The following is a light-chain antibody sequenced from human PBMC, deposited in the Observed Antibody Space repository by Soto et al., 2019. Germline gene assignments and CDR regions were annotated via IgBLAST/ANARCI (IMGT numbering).Light chain of an antibody. CDR1: SSNIGAGYD. V-gene: IGLV1-40*01. J-gene: IGLJ1*01. Sequence: VLTKRTSVSGAPGQRVTISCTGSSSNIGAGYDVHWYQQLPGTAPKLLIYGNSNRPSGVPDRFSGSKSGTSASLAITGLQAEDEADYYCQSYDSSLSGFVFGTGTKVTVL. CDR2: GNS. CDR3: QSYDSSLSGFV.